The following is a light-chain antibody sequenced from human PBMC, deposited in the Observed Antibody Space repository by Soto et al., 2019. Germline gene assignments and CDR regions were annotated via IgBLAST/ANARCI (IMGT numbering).Light chain of an antibody. CDR2: DAS. J-gene: IGKJ4*01. CDR3: QQRSDWLPLT. V-gene: IGKV3-11*01. Sequence: EIVLTQSPATLSLSPGERATLSCRASQSVSSYLAWYQQKPGQAPRLLIYDASNRATGIPARFSGSGSGTDFTLTISSLEPEDSAVYYCQQRSDWLPLTFGGGTKVEI. CDR1: QSVSSY.